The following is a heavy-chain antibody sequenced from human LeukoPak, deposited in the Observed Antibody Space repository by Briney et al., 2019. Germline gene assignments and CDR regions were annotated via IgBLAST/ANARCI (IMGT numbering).Heavy chain of an antibody. V-gene: IGHV3-23*01. CDR1: GFTFSSYA. Sequence: GGPLRLSCAASGFTFSSYAMSWVRQAPGMGLGWVSAISAGGGTTSYADSVKGRFTISRDNSKNTLYLQLNSLRAEDTAVYYCAKDPCSGGSCANWLDPWGQGTLVTVSS. J-gene: IGHJ5*02. D-gene: IGHD2-15*01. CDR3: AKDPCSGGSCANWLDP. CDR2: ISAGGGTT.